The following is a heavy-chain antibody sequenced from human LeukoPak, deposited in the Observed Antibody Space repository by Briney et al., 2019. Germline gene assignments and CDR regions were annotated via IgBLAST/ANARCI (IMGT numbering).Heavy chain of an antibody. CDR1: GCTFTSYA. CDR3: AKGRGFRVWDPWDN. CDR2: ISADNGNT. J-gene: IGHJ4*02. Sequence: ASVKVSCKSSGCTFTSYAISWVRQAPGQGLEWMGWISADNGNTDYAQRFQGRVTMTTDTSTSTAYMELRSLRSDDTAVYYCAKGRGFRVWDPWDNWGQGTLITVSS. V-gene: IGHV1-18*01. D-gene: IGHD3-16*01.